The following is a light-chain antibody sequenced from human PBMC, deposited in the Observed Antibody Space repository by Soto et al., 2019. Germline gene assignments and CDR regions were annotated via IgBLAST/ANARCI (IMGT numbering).Light chain of an antibody. Sequence: EIVLTQSPGALSLSPGERATLSCGASQSFSSSYLAWYQQKPGQAPRLLIYGASTRATVIPDRFSGSGSGTDFTFTISRLEPEDFAVYYCQQYGSSPRTFGQGTKVDIK. CDR3: QQYGSSPRT. J-gene: IGKJ1*01. CDR2: GAS. V-gene: IGKV3-20*01. CDR1: QSFSSSY.